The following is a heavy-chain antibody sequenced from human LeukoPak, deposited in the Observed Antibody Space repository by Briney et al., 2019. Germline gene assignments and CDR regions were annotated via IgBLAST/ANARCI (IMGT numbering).Heavy chain of an antibody. D-gene: IGHD6-19*01. J-gene: IGHJ6*03. CDR3: ARDREYNGSGWFYYYYYMDV. CDR1: GGSISSYY. V-gene: IGHV4-4*07. Sequence: SSETLSLTCTVSGGSISSYYWSWIRQPAGKGLEWIGRIYTSGSTNYNPSLKSRVTMSVDTSKNQFSLKLSSVTAADTAVDYCARDREYNGSGWFYYYYYMDVWGKGTTVTISS. CDR2: IYTSGST.